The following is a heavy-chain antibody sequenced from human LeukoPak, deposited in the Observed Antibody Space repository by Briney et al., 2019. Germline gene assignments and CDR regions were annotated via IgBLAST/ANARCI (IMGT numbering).Heavy chain of an antibody. J-gene: IGHJ3*02. Sequence: GGSLRLSCAASGFTFSDHYMEWVRQAPGKGLEWVSYISSSSSYTNYADSVKGRSTISRDNAKNSLYLQMNSLRAEDTAVYYCARPRGGAYAGASDIWGQGTMVTVSS. CDR3: ARPRGGAYAGASDI. V-gene: IGHV3-11*06. CDR2: ISSSSSYT. D-gene: IGHD1-26*01. CDR1: GFTFSDHY.